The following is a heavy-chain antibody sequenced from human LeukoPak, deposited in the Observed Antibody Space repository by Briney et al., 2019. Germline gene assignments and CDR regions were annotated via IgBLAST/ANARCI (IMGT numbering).Heavy chain of an antibody. CDR2: ISSSSSYI. V-gene: IGHV3-21*01. CDR1: GFTFSSYS. CDR3: ARGGPGITMIVVAIFDY. Sequence: PGGSLRLSCAASGFTFSSYSMNWVRQAPGKGLEWVSSISSSSSYIYYADSVKGRFTISRDNAKNSLYLQMNSLRAEDTAVYYCARGGPGITMIVVAIFDYWGQGTLVTVSS. D-gene: IGHD3-22*01. J-gene: IGHJ4*02.